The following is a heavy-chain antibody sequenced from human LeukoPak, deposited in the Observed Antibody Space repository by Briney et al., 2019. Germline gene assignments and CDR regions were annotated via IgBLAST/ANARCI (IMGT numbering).Heavy chain of an antibody. D-gene: IGHD4-17*01. Sequence: TLSLTCTVSGGSISSGGYYWSWIRQHPGKGLEWIGYIYYSGSTYYNPSFKSRVTISVDTSKNQFSLKLTSVTAADTAVFYCARGRYGDPIDYWGQGTLVTVSS. CDR1: GGSISSGGYY. J-gene: IGHJ4*02. CDR3: ARGRYGDPIDY. CDR2: IYYSGST. V-gene: IGHV4-31*03.